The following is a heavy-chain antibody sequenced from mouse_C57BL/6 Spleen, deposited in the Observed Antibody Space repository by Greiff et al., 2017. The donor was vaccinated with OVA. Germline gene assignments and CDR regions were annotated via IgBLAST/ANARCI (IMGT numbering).Heavy chain of an antibody. CDR2: IDPETGGT. CDR1: GYTFTDYE. V-gene: IGHV1-15*01. CDR3: TRSGRLTFDY. D-gene: IGHD3-1*01. Sequence: VKLQESGAELVRPGASVTLSCKASGYTFTDYEMHWVKQTPVHGLEWIGAIDPETGGTAYNQKFKGKAILTADKSSSTAYMELRSLTSEDSAVYYCTRSGRLTFDYWGQGTTLTVSS. J-gene: IGHJ2*01.